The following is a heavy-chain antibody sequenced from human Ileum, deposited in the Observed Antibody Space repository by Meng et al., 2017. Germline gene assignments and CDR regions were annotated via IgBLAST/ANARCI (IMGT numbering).Heavy chain of an antibody. Sequence: GQVRWSGPGLVKPSETLSLSCAGSGDSIRNGNWWSWVRQPPGKGLEWIGEIYESGTTNYNPSLKSRVTISVDKSKNEFSLKLSSVTAADTALYYSARVSYNKGSPKFDSWGQGTLVTVSS. V-gene: IGHV4-4*02. CDR3: ARVSYNKGSPKFDS. CDR2: IYESGTT. CDR1: GDSIRNGNW. J-gene: IGHJ4*02. D-gene: IGHD1-14*01.